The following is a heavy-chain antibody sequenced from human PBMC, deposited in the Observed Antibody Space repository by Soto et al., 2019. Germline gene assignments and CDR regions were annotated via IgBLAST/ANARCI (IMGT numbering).Heavy chain of an antibody. CDR1: GFTFSSFV. CDR3: AKDESKISAAGPRFDP. Sequence: GGSLRFSCAASGFTFSSFVIHWVRQSPGKGLEWVAVISDDGSNEYYADSVKGRFTISRDNPKSTLYLQMNSLRAEDSAVYYCAKDESKISAAGPRFDPWGQGTLVTVSS. J-gene: IGHJ5*02. CDR2: ISDDGSNE. V-gene: IGHV3-30*18. D-gene: IGHD6-13*01.